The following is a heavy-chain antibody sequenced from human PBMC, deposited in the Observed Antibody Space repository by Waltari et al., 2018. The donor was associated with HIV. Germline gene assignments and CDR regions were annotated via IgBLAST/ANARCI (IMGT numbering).Heavy chain of an antibody. J-gene: IGHJ4*02. D-gene: IGHD2-15*01. Sequence: LVQSGGGEVTEGGALLLSCAGSGFAFSRFSLNWVRQTPRRGLEWVDSLRSDTYEANYLASVRGRFTISRDNARSSAFLEMTGLRVEDTATYYCVRDDPGYVPIDYWGQGSQVIVS. CDR3: VRDDPGYVPIDY. CDR2: LRSDTYEA. CDR1: GFAFSRFS. V-gene: IGHV3-21*04.